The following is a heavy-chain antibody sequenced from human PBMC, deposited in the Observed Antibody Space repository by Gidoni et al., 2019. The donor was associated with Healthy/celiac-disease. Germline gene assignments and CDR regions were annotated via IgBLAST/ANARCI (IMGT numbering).Heavy chain of an antibody. D-gene: IGHD1-7*01. J-gene: IGHJ4*02. Sequence: EVQLVESGGGLVKPGGSLRLSCAASGCTFSSYSMNWVRQAPGKGLEWVSSISSSSSYIYYADSVKGRFTISRDNAKNSLYLQMNSLRAEDTAVYYCARIVELELPSFDYWGQGTLVTVSS. CDR3: ARIVELELPSFDY. CDR2: ISSSSSYI. V-gene: IGHV3-21*01. CDR1: GCTFSSYS.